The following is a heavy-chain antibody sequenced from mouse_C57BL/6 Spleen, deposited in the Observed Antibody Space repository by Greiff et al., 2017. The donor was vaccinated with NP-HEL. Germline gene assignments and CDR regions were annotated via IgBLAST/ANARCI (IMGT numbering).Heavy chain of an antibody. CDR1: GYTFTSYW. CDR2: IYPGNSDT. CDR3: TVDSSGYVPYFDY. Sequence: EVQLQQSGTVLARPGASVKMSCKTSGYTFTSYWMHWVKQRPGQGLEWIGAIYPGNSDTSYNQKFKGKAKLTAVTSASTAYMELSSLTNEDSAVYYCTVDSSGYVPYFDYWGQGTTLTVSS. J-gene: IGHJ2*01. V-gene: IGHV1-5*01. D-gene: IGHD3-2*02.